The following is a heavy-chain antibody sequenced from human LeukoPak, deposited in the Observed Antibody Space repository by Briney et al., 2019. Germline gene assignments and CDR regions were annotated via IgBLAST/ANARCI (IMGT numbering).Heavy chain of an antibody. D-gene: IGHD1-26*01. CDR1: GYTFTSYY. Sequence: PVASVKVSCKASGYTFTSYYMHWVRQAPGQGLEWMGIINPSGGSTSYAQKFQGRVTMTRNTSISTAYMELSSLRSEDTAVYYCASTASGSYGAWGQGTLVTVSS. J-gene: IGHJ4*02. V-gene: IGHV1-46*01. CDR2: INPSGGST. CDR3: ASTASGSYGA.